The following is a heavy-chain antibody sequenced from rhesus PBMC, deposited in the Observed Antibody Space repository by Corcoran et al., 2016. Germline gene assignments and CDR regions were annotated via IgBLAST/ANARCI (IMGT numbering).Heavy chain of an antibody. CDR1: GGTISSGYCY. CDR2: IDSNRGDN. J-gene: IGHJ4*01. CDR3: ARNYSNKIDY. V-gene: IGHV4S12*01. D-gene: IGHD3-22*01. Sequence: QVQLQESGPGVVKPAETLSLTCPGSGGTISSGYCYWSWIRQPPGKGVEWIGGIDSNRGDNKYTPALRSRVTISKDTSKNQCTLKLSSVTATDTAVYYCARNYSNKIDYWGQGVLVTVSS.